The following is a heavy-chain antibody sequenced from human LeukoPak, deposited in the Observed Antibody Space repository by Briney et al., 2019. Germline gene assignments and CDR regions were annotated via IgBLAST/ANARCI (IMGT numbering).Heavy chain of an antibody. D-gene: IGHD5-18*01. CDR2: IYYSGST. CDR3: ARGVTYYMDV. V-gene: IGHV4-59*01. J-gene: IGHJ6*03. CDR1: SGSISSYY. Sequence: SETLSLTCTVSSGSISSYYWSWLRQPPGKGLEWVGYIYYSGSTNYNPSLKSRVTISVDTSKNQFSLKLSSVTAADTAVYYCARGVTYYMDVWGKGTTVTVSS.